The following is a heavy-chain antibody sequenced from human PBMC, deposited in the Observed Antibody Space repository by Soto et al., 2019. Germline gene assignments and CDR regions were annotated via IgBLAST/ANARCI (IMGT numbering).Heavy chain of an antibody. CDR1: GGSISSYY. V-gene: IGHV4-59*01. Sequence: SETLSLTCTVSGGSISSYYWSWIRQPPGKGLEWIGYIYYSGSTNYNPSLKSRVTITVDTSKNQFSLKLSTLTAADTAVYYCAREGGYYYDSSGGAPDAFDIWGQGTMVT. CDR2: IYYSGST. D-gene: IGHD3-22*01. CDR3: AREGGYYYDSSGGAPDAFDI. J-gene: IGHJ3*02.